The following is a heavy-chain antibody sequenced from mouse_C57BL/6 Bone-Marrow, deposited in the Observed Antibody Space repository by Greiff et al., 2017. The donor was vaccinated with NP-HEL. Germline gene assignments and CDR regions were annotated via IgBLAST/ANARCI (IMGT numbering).Heavy chain of an antibody. CDR3: ARSHDGYPYYFDY. D-gene: IGHD2-3*01. V-gene: IGHV1-69*01. Sequence: QVQLQQPGAELVMPGASVKLSCKASGYTFTSYWMHWVKQRLGKGLEWFGEIDPSDSYTNYNQKFKGKSTLTVDKSSSTAYMQLSSLTSEDSAVYYCARSHDGYPYYFDYWGQGTTLTVSS. CDR2: IDPSDSYT. CDR1: GYTFTSYW. J-gene: IGHJ2*01.